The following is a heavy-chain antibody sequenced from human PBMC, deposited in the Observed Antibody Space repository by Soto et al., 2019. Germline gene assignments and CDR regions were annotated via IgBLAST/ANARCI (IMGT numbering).Heavy chain of an antibody. CDR1: GFTFSTYA. J-gene: IGHJ5*02. CDR3: PREGHGDWFDP. V-gene: IGHV3-30-3*01. CDR2: ISDDGTNK. D-gene: IGHD3-10*01. Sequence: QVHLVESGGGVVQPVRSLRLSCAASGFTFSTYAMHWVRQAPGKGLEWVATISDDGTNKYYADSVKGRFTISRDNSKDTLYLQMNSLRAEDTAVYYCPREGHGDWFDPWGQGTLVTVSS.